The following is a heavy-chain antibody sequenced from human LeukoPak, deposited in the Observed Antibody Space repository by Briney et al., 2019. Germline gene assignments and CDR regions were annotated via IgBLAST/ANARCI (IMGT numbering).Heavy chain of an antibody. J-gene: IGHJ4*02. Sequence: GGSLRLSCAASGFTFSSYEMNWVRQAPGKGLEWVSFISTSGSTTYYTDSVKGRFTISRDNAKNSLYLQMSSLRADDTAVYYCARVLRHDSSVGDYWGQGTLVTVSS. CDR3: ARVLRHDSSVGDY. CDR1: GFTFSSYE. V-gene: IGHV3-48*03. CDR2: ISTSGSTT. D-gene: IGHD3-22*01.